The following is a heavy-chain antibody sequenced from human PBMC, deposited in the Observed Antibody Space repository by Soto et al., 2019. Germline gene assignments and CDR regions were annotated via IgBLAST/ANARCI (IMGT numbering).Heavy chain of an antibody. CDR2: IIPMFGIP. J-gene: IGHJ3*01. D-gene: IGHD6-19*01. V-gene: IGHV1-69*01. CDR3: ARGGTSGWLKGAYDV. CDR1: GGTLNKHA. Sequence: VQLVQSGAEVKKPGSSVKVSCRASGGTLNKHAITWVRRAPGQGLEWLGGIIPMFGIPNYPQKFQGRVTITADDSTNTSHMELIGLTSDDTAVYYCARGGTSGWLKGAYDVWGQGTMVTVSS.